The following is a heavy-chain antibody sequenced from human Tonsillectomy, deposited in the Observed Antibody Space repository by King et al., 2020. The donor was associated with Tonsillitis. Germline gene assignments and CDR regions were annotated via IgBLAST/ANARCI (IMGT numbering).Heavy chain of an antibody. CDR2: ISDDGSNK. D-gene: IGHD3-10*01. Sequence: VQLVESGGGVVQPGRSLRLSCAASGFTFSSYGMHWVRQAPGKGLGWVAVISDDGSNKYYADSVKGRFTISRDNSKNTLYLQMNSLRAEDTAVYYCAKVHRGSGFDYWGQGTLVTVSS. CDR3: AKVHRGSGFDY. V-gene: IGHV3-30*18. CDR1: GFTFSSYG. J-gene: IGHJ4*02.